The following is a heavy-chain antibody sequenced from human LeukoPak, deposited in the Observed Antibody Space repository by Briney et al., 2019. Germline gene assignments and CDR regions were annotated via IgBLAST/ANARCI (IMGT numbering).Heavy chain of an antibody. J-gene: IGHJ4*02. Sequence: PGGSLRLSCAASGSTFSDHYMDWVRQAPGKGLEWVGRTRNKANSYTTEYAASVKGRFTISRDDSKNSLYLQMNSLKTEDTAVYYCVVISPDYWGQGTLVTVSS. CDR2: TRNKANSYTT. CDR3: VVISPDY. CDR1: GSTFSDHY. D-gene: IGHD3-22*01. V-gene: IGHV3-72*01.